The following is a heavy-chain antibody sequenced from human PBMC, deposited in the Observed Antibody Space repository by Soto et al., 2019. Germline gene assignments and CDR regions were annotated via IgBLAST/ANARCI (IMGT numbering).Heavy chain of an antibody. CDR2: IYYSGST. J-gene: IGHJ5*02. CDR3: AREDPGYCSGGSCYSGWFDP. V-gene: IGHV4-61*01. CDR1: GGSVSSGSYY. D-gene: IGHD2-15*01. Sequence: QVQLQESGPGLVKPSETLSLTCTVSGGSVSSGSYYWSWLRQPPGKGLEWLGYIYYSGSTNYNPSLKSRGTISGDTPKNQFSRKLSSVTAADTAVYYCAREDPGYCSGGSCYSGWFDPWGQGTLVTVAS.